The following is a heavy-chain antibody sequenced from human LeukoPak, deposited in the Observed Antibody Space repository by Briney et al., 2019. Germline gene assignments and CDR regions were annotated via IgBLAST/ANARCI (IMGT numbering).Heavy chain of an antibody. CDR2: LSYDGSNK. Sequence: PGGSLRLSCAASGFTFSSYAMHWVRQAPGKGLEWVAVLSYDGSNKYYADSVKGRFTISRDNSKNTLYLQMNSLRAEDTAVYYCARELAGGGLDYWGQGTLVTVSS. V-gene: IGHV3-30-3*01. D-gene: IGHD3-3*02. CDR1: GFTFSSYA. J-gene: IGHJ4*02. CDR3: ARELAGGGLDY.